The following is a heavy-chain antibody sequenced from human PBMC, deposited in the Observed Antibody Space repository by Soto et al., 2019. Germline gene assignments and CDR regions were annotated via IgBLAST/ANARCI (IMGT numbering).Heavy chain of an antibody. CDR1: GFTFSSYT. CDR3: ATNVEVVTPADNLFDS. V-gene: IGHV3-30*04. CDR2: ISYDGRHD. J-gene: IGHJ5*01. Sequence: QGHLVESGGGVVQSGRSLRLSCAASGFTFSSYTMNWVRLLPGRGLEWVAVISYDGRHDYYSDSVEGRFTISRDNVKNVLYLQMNSLRPEDTAVYYCATNVEVVTPADNLFDSWGQGALVTVSS. D-gene: IGHD2-21*02.